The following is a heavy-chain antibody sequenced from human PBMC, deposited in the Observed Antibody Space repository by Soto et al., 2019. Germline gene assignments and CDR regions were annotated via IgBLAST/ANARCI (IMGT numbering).Heavy chain of an antibody. CDR3: AREAGGSSSLYYYYYGMDV. V-gene: IGHV1-3*01. CDR2: INAGNGNT. D-gene: IGHD6-6*01. J-gene: IGHJ6*02. Sequence: GASVKVSCKASGYTFTSYAMHWLRQAPGQRLEWMGWINAGNGNTKYSQKFQGRVTITRDTSASTAYMELSSLRSEDTAVYYCAREAGGSSSLYYYYYGMDVWGQGTTVTVSS. CDR1: GYTFTSYA.